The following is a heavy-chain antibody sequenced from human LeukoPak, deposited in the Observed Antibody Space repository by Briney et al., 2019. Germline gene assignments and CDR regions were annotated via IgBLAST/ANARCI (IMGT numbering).Heavy chain of an antibody. Sequence: PGGSLRLSCAASGFTFSSYAMSWVRQAPGKGLAWVSSISSSSSYIYYADSVKGRFTISRDNAKNSLYLQMNSLRAEDTAVYYCAYGDSSDLDFDYWGQGTLVTVSS. D-gene: IGHD6-25*01. CDR3: AYGDSSDLDFDY. CDR1: GFTFSSYA. CDR2: ISSSSSYI. J-gene: IGHJ4*02. V-gene: IGHV3-21*01.